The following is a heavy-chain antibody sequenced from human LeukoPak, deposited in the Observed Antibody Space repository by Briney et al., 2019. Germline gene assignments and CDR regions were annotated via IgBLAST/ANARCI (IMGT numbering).Heavy chain of an antibody. D-gene: IGHD7-27*01. CDR1: GSTFDDYA. CDR2: ISWNSDSI. J-gene: IGHJ4*02. Sequence: GGSLRLSCAVSGSTFDDYAMHWVRQVPGKGLEWVSGISWNSDSIGYADSVKGRFTISRDNAKNSLYLQMNSLRAEDTAVYYCARDLNWETYWGQGTLVSVSS. V-gene: IGHV3-9*01. CDR3: ARDLNWETY.